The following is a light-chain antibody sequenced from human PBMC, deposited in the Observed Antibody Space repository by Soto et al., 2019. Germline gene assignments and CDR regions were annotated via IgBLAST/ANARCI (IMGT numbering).Light chain of an antibody. CDR2: SAF. Sequence: EIVLTQSPGTLSLSPGERGTLSCRASQSVRRNYLAWYHQKPGQAPRLLSYSAFSRATGITDRFSGSGSGTKFTLNISRRESEDFAVYYFQHYGRSPWTFGQVTKVEIK. CDR1: QSVRRNY. J-gene: IGKJ1*01. V-gene: IGKV3-20*01. CDR3: QHYGRSPWT.